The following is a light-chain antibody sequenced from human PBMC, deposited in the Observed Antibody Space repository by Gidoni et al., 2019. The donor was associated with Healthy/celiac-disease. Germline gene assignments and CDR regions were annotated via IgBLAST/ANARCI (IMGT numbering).Light chain of an antibody. CDR1: QSLLHSNGYNY. CDR2: LGS. J-gene: IGKJ1*01. CDR3: MQALQTPPAWT. V-gene: IGKV2-28*01. Sequence: DIEMTQSPLSLPVTPGEPASISCRSSQSLLHSNGYNYLDWYLQKPGQSPQLLIYLGSNRASGVPDRFSGSGSGTDFTLNISRVEAEDVGVYYCMQALQTPPAWTFGQGTKVEIK.